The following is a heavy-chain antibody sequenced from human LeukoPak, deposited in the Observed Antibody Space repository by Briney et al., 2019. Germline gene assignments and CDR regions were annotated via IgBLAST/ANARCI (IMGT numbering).Heavy chain of an antibody. CDR3: ARGKYYCSGGTCAPPLDS. Sequence: SETLSLTCAVNGGSFSGYYRTWVRQPPGKGLEWIGEINHSGSNIYNPSLKSRVTMSVDTTKNQVSLKMTSLTAADTAVYYCARGKYYCSGGTCAPPLDSWGQGTLVIVSS. D-gene: IGHD2-15*01. CDR2: INHSGSN. CDR1: GGSFSGYY. V-gene: IGHV4-34*01. J-gene: IGHJ4*02.